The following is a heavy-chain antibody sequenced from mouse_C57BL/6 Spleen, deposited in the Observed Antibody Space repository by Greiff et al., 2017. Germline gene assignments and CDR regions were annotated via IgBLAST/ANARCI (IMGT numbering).Heavy chain of an antibody. D-gene: IGHD1-1*01. V-gene: IGHV1-15*01. J-gene: IGHJ3*01. CDR3: TRSPPLLRSFAY. Sequence: QVHVKQSGAELVRPGASVTLSCKASGYTFTDYEMHWVKQTPVHGLEWIGAIDPETGGTAYNQKFKGKAILTADKSSSTAYMELRSLTSEDSAVYYCTRSPPLLRSFAYWGQGTLVTVSA. CDR1: GYTFTDYE. CDR2: IDPETGGT.